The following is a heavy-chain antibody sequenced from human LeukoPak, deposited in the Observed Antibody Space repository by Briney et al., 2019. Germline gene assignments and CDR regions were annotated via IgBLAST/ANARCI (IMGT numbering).Heavy chain of an antibody. Sequence: ASVKVSCKASGYTFTSYDINWVRQATGQGLGWMGWMNPNSGNTGYAQKFQGRVTMTRNTSISTAYMELSSLRSEDTAVYYCARRLGITIFGVVIIRRHWFDPWGQGTLVTVSS. V-gene: IGHV1-8*01. CDR2: MNPNSGNT. J-gene: IGHJ5*02. CDR3: ARRLGITIFGVVIIRRHWFDP. CDR1: GYTFTSYD. D-gene: IGHD3-3*01.